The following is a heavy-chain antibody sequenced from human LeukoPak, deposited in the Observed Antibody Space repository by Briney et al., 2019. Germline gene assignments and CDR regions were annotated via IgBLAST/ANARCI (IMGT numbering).Heavy chain of an antibody. CDR3: ARAVAGYYFDY. J-gene: IGHJ4*02. CDR1: RFTFSNFN. D-gene: IGHD6-19*01. V-gene: IGHV3-64*04. Sequence: GGSLRLSCTASRFTFSNFNMHWVRQAPGKGLQFVSGITSDGSSIDYADSVKGRFTISRDDSKNTLSLQMNSLRAEDTAVYYCARAVAGYYFDYWGQGTLVTVSA. CDR2: ITSDGSSI.